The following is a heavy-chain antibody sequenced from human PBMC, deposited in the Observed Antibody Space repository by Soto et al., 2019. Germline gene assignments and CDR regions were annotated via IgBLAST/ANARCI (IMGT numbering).Heavy chain of an antibody. Sequence: QVQLVQSGAEMKKPGSSVKVSCQSSGGTFNTYAMNWVRQAPGQGPEWMGDISPMFGAANYAPKFQCRVTITADESTGTSYIQLSSWTSEDTALYFCAREVQVHTPAFVYWGQGTLVTVSS. CDR3: AREVQVHTPAFVY. D-gene: IGHD3-10*01. V-gene: IGHV1-69*19. CDR2: ISPMFGAA. CDR1: GGTFNTYA. J-gene: IGHJ4*02.